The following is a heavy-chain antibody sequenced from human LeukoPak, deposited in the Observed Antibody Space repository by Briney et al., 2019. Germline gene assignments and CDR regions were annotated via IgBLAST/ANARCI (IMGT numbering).Heavy chain of an antibody. Sequence: ASVKVSCKASGYTFTSYGISWVRQAPGQGLEWMGWISAYTGNTNYAQKLQGRVTMTRDTSTSTIYMELSSLRSEDTAVYYCARDIQVDSRASGYWGQGTLVTVSS. CDR2: ISAYTGNT. D-gene: IGHD3-22*01. CDR1: GYTFTSYG. J-gene: IGHJ4*02. CDR3: ARDIQVDSRASGY. V-gene: IGHV1-18*01.